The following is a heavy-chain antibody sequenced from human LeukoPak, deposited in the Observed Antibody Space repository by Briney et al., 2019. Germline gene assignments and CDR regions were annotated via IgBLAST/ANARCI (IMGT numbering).Heavy chain of an antibody. CDR2: IYYSGST. D-gene: IGHD1-26*01. Sequence: PSETLSLTCTVSGGSISSGDYYWSWIRQPPGKGLEWIGYIYYSGSTYYNPSLKSRVTISVDTSKNQSSLKLSSVTAADTAVYYCARARGSYLLTYTDYWGQGTLVTVSS. J-gene: IGHJ4*02. CDR1: GGSISSGDYY. CDR3: ARARGSYLLTYTDY. V-gene: IGHV4-30-4*08.